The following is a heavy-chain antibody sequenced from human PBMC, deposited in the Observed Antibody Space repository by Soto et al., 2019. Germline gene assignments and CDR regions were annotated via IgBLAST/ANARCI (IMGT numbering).Heavy chain of an antibody. J-gene: IGHJ4*02. CDR2: VSADGTTT. V-gene: IGHV3-23*01. CDR1: GFTFTSYA. CDR3: AKDRGRLVRGVILDF. D-gene: IGHD3-10*01. Sequence: EVKLLESGGGLVQPGGSLRLSCAASGFTFTSYAMTWVRQAPGKGLEWVSTVSADGTTTYYADSVKGRFTISRDNSKNTLSLQMNSLRVEDTAVYYCAKDRGRLVRGVILDFWGKGALVTVSS.